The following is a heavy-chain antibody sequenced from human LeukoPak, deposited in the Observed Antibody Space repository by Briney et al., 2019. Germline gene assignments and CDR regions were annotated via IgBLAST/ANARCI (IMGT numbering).Heavy chain of an antibody. V-gene: IGHV3-23*01. J-gene: IGHJ4*02. CDR3: AKSLSGGGYYFEH. CDR2: ISDSGGST. CDR1: GFTFSNYA. D-gene: IGHD3-10*01. Sequence: PGGSLRLSCAASGFTFSNYAMTWVRQAPGKGLEWVSGISDSGGSTYYADSVKGRFTISRDNSKNTLYLQMNSLRAEDTAVYYCAKSLSGGGYYFEHWGQGTLVTVSS.